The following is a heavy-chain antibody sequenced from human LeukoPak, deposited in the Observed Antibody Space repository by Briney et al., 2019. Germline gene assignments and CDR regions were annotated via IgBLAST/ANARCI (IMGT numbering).Heavy chain of an antibody. CDR2: IYYTGTT. Sequence: PSETLSLTCTVSGGCLSSSSNNWDWIRQPPGKGLEWIGSIYYTGTTYYNPSLKSRVTMSVDTSKNQFFLNLSSVTAADTAVYYCARRSNDQLVDFDIWGQGTMVTVSS. J-gene: IGHJ3*02. CDR1: GGCLSSSSNN. V-gene: IGHV4-39*01. D-gene: IGHD1-1*01. CDR3: ARRSNDQLVDFDI.